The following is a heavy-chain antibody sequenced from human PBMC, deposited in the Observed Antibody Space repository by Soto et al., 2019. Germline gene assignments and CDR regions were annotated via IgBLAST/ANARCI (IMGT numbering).Heavy chain of an antibody. V-gene: IGHV1-3*01. CDR2: INAGNGNT. J-gene: IGHJ6*02. Sequence: QVQLVQSGAEVKKPGASVKVSCKASGNTFSSYTMHWVRQAPGQRLEWMGWINAGNGNTKYSQKFQARVTITRYTTANTAYMELSSLKSEDTAVYYCARESGDIVVVPAATEDYGMDVWGQGTTVTVSS. D-gene: IGHD2-2*01. CDR3: ARESGDIVVVPAATEDYGMDV. CDR1: GNTFSSYT.